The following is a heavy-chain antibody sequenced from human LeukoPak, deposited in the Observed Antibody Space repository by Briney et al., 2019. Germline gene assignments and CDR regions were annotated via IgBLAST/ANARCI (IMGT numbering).Heavy chain of an antibody. Sequence: ASVKVSCKASGYTFTGYYMHWVRQAPGQGLEWMGWINPNSGGTNYAQKFQGRVTMTRDTSISTAYMELSRLRSDDTAVYYCARDDCSSTSCYNEGWFDPWGQGTLVTVSS. CDR2: INPNSGGT. CDR1: GYTFTGYY. J-gene: IGHJ5*02. CDR3: ARDDCSSTSCYNEGWFDP. D-gene: IGHD2-2*02. V-gene: IGHV1-2*02.